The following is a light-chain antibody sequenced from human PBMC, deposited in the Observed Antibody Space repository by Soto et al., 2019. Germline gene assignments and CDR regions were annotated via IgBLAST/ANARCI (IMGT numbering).Light chain of an antibody. J-gene: IGKJ5*01. CDR2: DAS. CDR3: QQGGT. CDR1: QSVRSY. Sequence: EIVLTQSPATLSLSPGERATLSCRASQSVRSYLGWYQQRPGQAPRLLIYDASNRVTGIPTRFSGSGSGTDFTLTIRSLEPEDFAVYYCQQGGTFGQGIRLEIK. V-gene: IGKV3-11*01.